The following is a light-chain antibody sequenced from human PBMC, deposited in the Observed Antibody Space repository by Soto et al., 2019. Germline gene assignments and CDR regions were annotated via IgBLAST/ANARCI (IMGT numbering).Light chain of an antibody. Sequence: EIVLTQSPGTLSLSPGERGTLSCRASQTFSNSFLSWFQQIPGQAPRLLIYGASMRATGIPDRFSGSGSGTDFTLTISRLEPEDFAVYYCQQCGSSSTFGQGTRLEIK. CDR2: GAS. CDR1: QTFSNSF. J-gene: IGKJ5*01. V-gene: IGKV3-20*01. CDR3: QQCGSSST.